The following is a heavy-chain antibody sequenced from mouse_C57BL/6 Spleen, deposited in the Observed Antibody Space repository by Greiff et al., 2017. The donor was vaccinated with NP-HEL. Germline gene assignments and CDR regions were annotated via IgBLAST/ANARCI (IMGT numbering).Heavy chain of an antibody. D-gene: IGHD1-1*01. Sequence: EVQLQQSGAELVKPGASVKLSCTASGFNIKDYYMHWVKQRTEQGLEWIGRIDPEDGETKYAPKFQGKATITADTSANTAYLQLSSLTSEDTAGDYCARVGTTEGFYYAMDYWGQGTSVTVSS. CDR2: IDPEDGET. V-gene: IGHV14-2*01. CDR3: ARVGTTEGFYYAMDY. CDR1: GFNIKDYY. J-gene: IGHJ4*01.